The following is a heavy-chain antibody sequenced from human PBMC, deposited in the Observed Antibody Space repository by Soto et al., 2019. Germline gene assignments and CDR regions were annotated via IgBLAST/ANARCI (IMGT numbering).Heavy chain of an antibody. CDR3: AKALEILTLYYYYGMDV. Sequence: QVQLVESGGGVVQPGRSLRLSCAASGFTFSSYGMHWVRQAPGKGLAWVAVISYDGSTKYYADSVKGRFTISRDNSKNTLYLQMNSLRAEDTAVYYCAKALEILTLYYYYGMDVWGQGTTVTVSS. CDR2: ISYDGSTK. J-gene: IGHJ6*02. D-gene: IGHD3-3*01. CDR1: GFTFSSYG. V-gene: IGHV3-30*18.